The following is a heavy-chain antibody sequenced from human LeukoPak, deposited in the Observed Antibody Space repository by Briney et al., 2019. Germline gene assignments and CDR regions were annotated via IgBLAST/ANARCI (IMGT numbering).Heavy chain of an antibody. CDR3: ASEGMGPGVFDI. V-gene: IGHV1-18*01. J-gene: IGHJ3*02. D-gene: IGHD7-27*01. CDR2: ISAYNGNT. CDR1: GYTFISYG. Sequence: ASVKVSCKASGYTFISYGINWVRQAPGQGLEWIGWISAYNGNTDYAQKVQGRVTMTTDTSTSTAYMELRSLRSDDTAVYYCASEGMGPGVFDIWGQGTMVTVSS.